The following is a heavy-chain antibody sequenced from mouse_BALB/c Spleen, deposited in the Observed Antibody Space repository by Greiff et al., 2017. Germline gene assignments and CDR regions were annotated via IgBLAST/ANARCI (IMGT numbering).Heavy chain of an antibody. Sequence: EVQLQQSGPELVKPGASVKIPCKASGYTFTDYNMDWVKQSHGKSLEWIGDINPNNGGTIYNQKFKGKATLTVDKSSSTAYMELRSLTSEDTAVYYCAIYYYGSRGNWYFDVWGAGTTVTVSS. CDR3: AIYYYGSRGNWYFDV. D-gene: IGHD1-1*01. V-gene: IGHV1-18*01. CDR1: GYTFTDYN. CDR2: INPNNGGT. J-gene: IGHJ1*01.